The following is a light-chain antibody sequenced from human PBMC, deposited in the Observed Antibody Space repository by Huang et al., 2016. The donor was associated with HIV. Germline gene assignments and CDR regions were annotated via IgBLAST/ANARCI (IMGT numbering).Light chain of an antibody. V-gene: IGKV1D-13*01. J-gene: IGKJ4*01. CDR2: DAS. Sequence: AIQLTQSPSSLSASVGDRVTITFRASPGISSAFAWYQQKPGKPPKVLIYDASSLKSGGPSRFSGSRSGTDFTLTINSLQPEDFATYFCQQFNNYPLTCGGGTKVEIK. CDR1: PGISSA. CDR3: QQFNNYPLT.